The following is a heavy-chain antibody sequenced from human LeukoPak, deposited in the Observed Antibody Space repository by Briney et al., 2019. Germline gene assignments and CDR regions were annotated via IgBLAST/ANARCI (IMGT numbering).Heavy chain of an antibody. CDR2: IIPIFGTA. D-gene: IGHD1-1*01. J-gene: IGHJ1*01. CDR3: ARSTGTIGVAEYFQH. CDR1: GGTFSSYD. V-gene: IGHV1-69*13. Sequence: SVKVSCKASGGTFSSYDISWVRQAPGQGLEWMGGIIPIFGTANYAQKFQGRVTITADESTSTAYMELSSLRSEDRAVYYCARSTGTIGVAEYFQHWGQGTLVTVSS.